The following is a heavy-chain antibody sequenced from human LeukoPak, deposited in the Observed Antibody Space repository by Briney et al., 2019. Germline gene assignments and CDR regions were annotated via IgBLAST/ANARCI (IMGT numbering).Heavy chain of an antibody. J-gene: IGHJ6*03. CDR3: ARPLRLGELSLRVVGGYYYYMDV. Sequence: PGGSLRLSCAASGFTFSSYWMSWVRQAPGKGLEWVANIKQDGSEKYYVDSVKGRFTISRDNAKNSLYLQMNSLRAEDTAVYYCARPLRLGELSLRVVGGYYYYMDVWGKGTTVTVSS. D-gene: IGHD3-16*02. CDR2: IKQDGSEK. V-gene: IGHV3-7*01. CDR1: GFTFSSYW.